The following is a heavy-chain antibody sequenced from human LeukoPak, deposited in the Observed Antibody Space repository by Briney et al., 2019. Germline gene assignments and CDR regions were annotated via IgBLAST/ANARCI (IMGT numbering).Heavy chain of an antibody. CDR2: ISSSSSYI. Sequence: GGSLRLSCAASGFTFSSYSMNWVRQAPGKGLEWVSSISSSSSYIYYADSVKGRFTISRDNAKDSLYLQMNSLRAEDTAIYYCAREMGGYPFDYWGQGTLVTVSS. D-gene: IGHD5-12*01. V-gene: IGHV3-21*01. CDR3: AREMGGYPFDY. CDR1: GFTFSSYS. J-gene: IGHJ4*02.